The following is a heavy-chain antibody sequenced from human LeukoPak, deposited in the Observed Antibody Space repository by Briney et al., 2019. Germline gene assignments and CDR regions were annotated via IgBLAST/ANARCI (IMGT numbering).Heavy chain of an antibody. CDR3: ARQNIVMVPGATGQGVYYFDR. CDR1: GRAISGYY. V-gene: IGHV4-59*01. CDR2: IHYTGTT. J-gene: IGHJ4*02. D-gene: IGHD2/OR15-2a*01. Sequence: PSEALSLTCIVSGRAISGYYWSWIRQSSGKGLEWLGDIHYTGTTGYNPSLKSRVTISVDTSKNHLSLKLSSVTAADTAVYYCARQNIVMVPGATGQGVYYFDRWGQGSLITVSS.